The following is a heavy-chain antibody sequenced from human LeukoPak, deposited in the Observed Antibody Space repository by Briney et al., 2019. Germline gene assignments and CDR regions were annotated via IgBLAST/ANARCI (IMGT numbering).Heavy chain of an antibody. D-gene: IGHD6-13*01. J-gene: IGHJ4*02. CDR2: IRYDGSNK. V-gene: IGHV3-30*02. CDR3: AKVKYSSSWLRSYYFDY. CDR1: GFTFSSYG. Sequence: GGSLRLSCAASGFTFSSYGMHWVRQAPGKGLEWVAFIRYDGSNKYYADSVKGRFTISRDNSKNTLYLQMNSLRAEDTAVYYCAKVKYSSSWLRSYYFDYWGQGTLVTVSS.